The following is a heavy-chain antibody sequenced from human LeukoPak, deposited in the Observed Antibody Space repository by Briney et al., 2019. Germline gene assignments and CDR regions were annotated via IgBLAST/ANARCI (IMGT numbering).Heavy chain of an antibody. J-gene: IGHJ4*02. Sequence: SETLSLTCTVSGGSISSGGYYWGWIRQHPGKGLEWIGYIYYSGSTYYNPSLKSRVTISVDTSKNQFSLKLSSVTAADTAVYYCARGKQKYGSGSYPWVFDYWGQGTLVTVSS. D-gene: IGHD3-10*01. CDR1: GGSISSGGYY. CDR3: ARGKQKYGSGSYPWVFDY. CDR2: IYYSGST. V-gene: IGHV4-31*03.